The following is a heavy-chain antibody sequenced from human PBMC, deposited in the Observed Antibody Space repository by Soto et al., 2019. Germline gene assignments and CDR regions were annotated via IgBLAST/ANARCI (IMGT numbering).Heavy chain of an antibody. Sequence: QVQLVQSGAEVKKPGASVKVSCKASGYTFTSYYMHWVRQAPGQGLEWMGIINPSGGSTSYAQKFQGRVTMTRDTSTSTVYMELSSLRSEDTAVYYCARVEGMGYRSSPHTAGMDVWGQGTTVTVSS. CDR3: ARVEGMGYRSSPHTAGMDV. D-gene: IGHD6-6*01. CDR2: INPSGGST. V-gene: IGHV1-46*01. CDR1: GYTFTSYY. J-gene: IGHJ6*02.